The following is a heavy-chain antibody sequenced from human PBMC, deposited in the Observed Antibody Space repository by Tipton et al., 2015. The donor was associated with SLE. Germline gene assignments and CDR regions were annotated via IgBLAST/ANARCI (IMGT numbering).Heavy chain of an antibody. CDR2: IYYSGST. D-gene: IGHD7-27*01. Sequence: LRLSCTVSGGSISSGDDYWSWIRQHPGKGLEWIGYIYYSGSTYYNPSLKSRVIISVDTSKNQFSLKLSSVTAADTAVYYCATSINWGYYFYMDVWGKGTTVTVSS. V-gene: IGHV4-31*03. J-gene: IGHJ6*03. CDR1: GGSISSGDDY. CDR3: ATSINWGYYFYMDV.